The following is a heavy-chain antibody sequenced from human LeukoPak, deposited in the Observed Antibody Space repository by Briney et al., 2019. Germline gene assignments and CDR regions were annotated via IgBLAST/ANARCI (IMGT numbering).Heavy chain of an antibody. Sequence: GGSLRLSCAASGFTFDDYGMSWVRQAPGKGLEWVSGINWNGGSTGYADSVKGRFTISRDNAKNSLYLQMNILRAEYTALYYCARAVYYYDSSGYYYYYYYMDVWGKGTTVTVSS. CDR1: GFTFDDYG. D-gene: IGHD3-22*01. CDR3: ARAVYYYDSSGYYYYYYYMDV. CDR2: INWNGGST. J-gene: IGHJ6*03. V-gene: IGHV3-20*04.